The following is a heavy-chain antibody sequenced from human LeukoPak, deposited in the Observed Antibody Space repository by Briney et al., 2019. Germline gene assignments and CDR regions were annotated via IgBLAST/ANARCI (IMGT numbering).Heavy chain of an antibody. D-gene: IGHD4-23*01. CDR1: GFTFSSYS. J-gene: IGHJ3*02. CDR2: TSSSSSYI. CDR3: ARDTVVGTNAFDI. Sequence: GGSLRLSCAASGFTFSSYSMNWVRQAPGKGLEWVSSTSSSSSYIYYADSVKGRFTISRDNAKNSLYLQMNSLRAEDTAVYYCARDTVVGTNAFDIWGQGTMVTVSS. V-gene: IGHV3-21*01.